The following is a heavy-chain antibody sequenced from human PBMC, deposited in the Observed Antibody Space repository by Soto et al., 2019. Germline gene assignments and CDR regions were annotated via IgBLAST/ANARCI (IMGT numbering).Heavy chain of an antibody. D-gene: IGHD2-2*02. Sequence: GGSLRLSCAASGFTFSSYAMHWVRQAPGKGLEWVAVISYDGSNKYYADSVKGRFTISRDNSKNTLYLQMNSLRAEDTAVYYCARGPATAYCSSTSCYTAFDYWGQGTLVTVSS. CDR3: ARGPATAYCSSTSCYTAFDY. CDR1: GFTFSSYA. J-gene: IGHJ4*02. CDR2: ISYDGSNK. V-gene: IGHV3-30-3*01.